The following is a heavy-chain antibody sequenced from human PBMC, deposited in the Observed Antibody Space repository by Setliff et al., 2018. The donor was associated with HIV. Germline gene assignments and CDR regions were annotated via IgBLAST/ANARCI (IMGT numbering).Heavy chain of an antibody. D-gene: IGHD6-19*01. V-gene: IGHV4-30-4*01. CDR3: ARARSDWYNVRPYYFDL. CDR1: GASFVGDNH. J-gene: IGHJ4*02. Sequence: SETLSLTCAVSGASFVGDNHWSWIRQTPDRGLEWIAYFMYTDIHYVNYLNYRNPSLASRLSISVDKSKNQFSLTLSSVTAADTAVYYCARARSDWYNVRPYYFDLWGQGTPVTVSS. CDR2: FMYTDIHYVNYLN.